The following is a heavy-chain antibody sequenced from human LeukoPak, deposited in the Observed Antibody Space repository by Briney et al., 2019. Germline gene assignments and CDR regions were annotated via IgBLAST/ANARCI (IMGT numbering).Heavy chain of an antibody. D-gene: IGHD4-11*01. Sequence: SETLSLTCTVSGGSISSYYWSWIRQPPGKGLEWIGYIYYSGSTNYNPSLKSRVTISVDTSKNQFSLKLSSVTAADTAVYYCARELNYANAFDIWGQGTMVTVSS. CDR1: GGSISSYY. J-gene: IGHJ3*02. CDR3: ARELNYANAFDI. V-gene: IGHV4-59*01. CDR2: IYYSGST.